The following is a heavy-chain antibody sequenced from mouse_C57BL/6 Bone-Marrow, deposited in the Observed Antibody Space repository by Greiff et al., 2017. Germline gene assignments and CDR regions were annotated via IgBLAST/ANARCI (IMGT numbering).Heavy chain of an antibody. J-gene: IGHJ1*03. V-gene: IGHV5-4*01. Sequence: EVQLVESGGGLVKPGGSLKLSCAASGFTFSSYAMSWVRQTPEKRLEWVATISDGGSYTYYPDNVKGRFTISRDNAKNNLYLQMSHLKAEDTAMYYWARPGGLTVGPHWYFDVWGTGTTVTVSS. CDR2: ISDGGSYT. CDR3: ARPGGLTVGPHWYFDV. CDR1: GFTFSSYA. D-gene: IGHD1-1*01.